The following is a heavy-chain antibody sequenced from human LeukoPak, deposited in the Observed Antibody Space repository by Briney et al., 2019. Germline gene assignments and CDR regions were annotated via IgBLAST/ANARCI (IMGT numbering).Heavy chain of an antibody. V-gene: IGHV3-30*02. CDR1: GFTFSSYG. Sequence: GGSLRLSCAASGFTFSSYGIYWVRQAPGKGLQWVAFIRYDGSNKYYADSVKGRFTISRDNSKNTLYLQMNRLRADDTAVYYCARELQLERLAFGKEGSAFDYWGQGTLVTVSS. J-gene: IGHJ4*02. CDR2: IRYDGSNK. D-gene: IGHD1-1*01. CDR3: ARELQLERLAFGKEGSAFDY.